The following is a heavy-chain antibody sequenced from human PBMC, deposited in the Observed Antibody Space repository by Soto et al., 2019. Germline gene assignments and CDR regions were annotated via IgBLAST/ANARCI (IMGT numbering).Heavy chain of an antibody. J-gene: IGHJ3*02. D-gene: IGHD5-12*01. CDR2: IWYDGSNK. V-gene: IGHV3-33*01. Sequence: PGGSLRLSCAASGFTFSSYGMHWVRQAPGKGLEWVAVIWYDGSNKYYADSVKGRFTISRDNSKNTLYLQMNSLRAEDTAVYYSARELRLGLSDAFDIWGQGTMVNVS. CDR1: GFTFSSYG. CDR3: ARELRLGLSDAFDI.